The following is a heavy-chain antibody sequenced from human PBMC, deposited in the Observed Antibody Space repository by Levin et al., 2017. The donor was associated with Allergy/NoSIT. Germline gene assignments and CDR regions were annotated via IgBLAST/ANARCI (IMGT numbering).Heavy chain of an antibody. CDR3: ARGTVTALRKKRDLYFDY. CDR2: INHSGST. CDR1: GGSFSGYY. J-gene: IGHJ4*02. D-gene: IGHD4-17*01. V-gene: IGHV4-34*01. Sequence: LSQTLSLTCAVYGGSFSGYYWSWIRQPPGKGLEWIGEINHSGSTNYNPSLKSRLTISVDTSKNQFSLKLSSVTAADTAVYYCARGTVTALRKKRDLYFDYWGQGTLVTVSS.